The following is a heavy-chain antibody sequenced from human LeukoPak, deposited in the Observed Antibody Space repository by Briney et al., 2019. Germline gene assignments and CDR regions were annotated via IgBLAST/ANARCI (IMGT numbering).Heavy chain of an antibody. J-gene: IGHJ4*02. Sequence: SETLSLTCTVSGGSISSSSYYWGWIRQPPGKGLEWIGSIYYSGSTYYNPSLKSRVTISVDTSKNQFSLKLSPVTAADTAVYYCARSERYYDILTGYTEGYYFDYWGQGTLVTVSS. CDR3: ARSERYYDILTGYTEGYYFDY. CDR2: IYYSGST. CDR1: GGSISSSSYY. D-gene: IGHD3-9*01. V-gene: IGHV4-39*01.